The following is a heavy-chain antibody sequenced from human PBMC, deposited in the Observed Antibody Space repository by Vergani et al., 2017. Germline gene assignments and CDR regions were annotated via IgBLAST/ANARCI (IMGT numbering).Heavy chain of an antibody. J-gene: IGHJ4*02. CDR2: INHSGST. V-gene: IGHV4-34*01. CDR3: ARPTPASGIAAAGTAYCFDY. D-gene: IGHD6-13*01. CDR1: GGSFSGYY. Sequence: QVQLQQWGAGLLKPSETLSLTCAVYGGSFSGYYWSWIRQPPGKGLGWIGEINHSGSTNDNTSLKSRVTISVDTSKNQFSLKLSSVTAADTAVYYCARPTPASGIAAAGTAYCFDYWGQGTLVTVSS.